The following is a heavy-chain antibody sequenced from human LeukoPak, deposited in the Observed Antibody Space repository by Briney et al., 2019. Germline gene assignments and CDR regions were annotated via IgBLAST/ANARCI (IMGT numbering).Heavy chain of an antibody. CDR3: ARVSSSSWFGMDV. Sequence: GGSLRLSCAASGFTFSSYNMNWVRQAPGKGLEWVSSISSSSNYIYYADSVKGRFTISRDNAKNSLYLQMNSLRAEDTAVYYCARVSSSSWFGMDVWGRGTTVTVSS. V-gene: IGHV3-21*01. D-gene: IGHD6-13*01. CDR2: ISSSSNYI. CDR1: GFTFSSYN. J-gene: IGHJ6*02.